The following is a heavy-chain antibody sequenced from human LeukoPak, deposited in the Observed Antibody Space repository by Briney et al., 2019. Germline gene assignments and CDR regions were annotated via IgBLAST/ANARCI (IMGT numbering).Heavy chain of an antibody. CDR3: ARSVENDYGDYKYYFDY. V-gene: IGHV4-31*03. CDR1: GGSISSGGYY. J-gene: IGHJ4*02. CDR2: IYYSGST. Sequence: SQTLSLTCTVSGGSISSGGYYWSWTRQHPGKGLEWIGYIYYSGSTYYNPSLKSRVTISVDTSKNQFSLKLSSVTAADTAVYYCARSVENDYGDYKYYFDYWGQGTLVTVSS. D-gene: IGHD4-17*01.